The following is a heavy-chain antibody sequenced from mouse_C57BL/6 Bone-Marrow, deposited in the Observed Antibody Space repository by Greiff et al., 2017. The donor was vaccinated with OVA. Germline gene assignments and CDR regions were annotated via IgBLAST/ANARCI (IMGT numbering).Heavy chain of an antibody. CDR2: IDPNSGGT. CDR1: GYTFTSYW. Sequence: VQLQQPGAELVKPGASVTLSCKASGYTFTSYWMHWVKQRPGRGLERIGRIDPNSGGTKYNEKFKGKATLTVDKPSSAAYMQLSSLTSEDAAVYYGARRDYDGAWFAYWGQGTLVTVSA. J-gene: IGHJ3*01. D-gene: IGHD2-4*01. V-gene: IGHV1-72*01. CDR3: ARRDYDGAWFAY.